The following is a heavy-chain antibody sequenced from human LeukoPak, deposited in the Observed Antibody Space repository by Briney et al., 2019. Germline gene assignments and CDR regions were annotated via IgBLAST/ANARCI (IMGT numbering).Heavy chain of an antibody. V-gene: IGHV4-59*08. D-gene: IGHD3-22*01. CDR2: IYYSGST. CDR3: ARLGITMIVVVIDY. J-gene: IGHJ4*02. Sequence: SETLSLTCTVSGGSISSYYWSWIRQPPGKGLEWIGYIYYSGSTNYNPSLKSRVTISVDTSKNQFSLKLSSVTAADTAVYYCARLGITMIVVVIDYWGQGTLVTVSS. CDR1: GGSISSYY.